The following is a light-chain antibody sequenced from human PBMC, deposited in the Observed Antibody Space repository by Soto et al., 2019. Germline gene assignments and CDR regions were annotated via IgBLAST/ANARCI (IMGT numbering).Light chain of an antibody. V-gene: IGKV2-30*01. CDR2: KVS. J-gene: IGKJ1*01. CDR1: QSLVYSDGDTY. Sequence: EVVLTQSPLSLPVTLGQPASISCRSSQSLVYSDGDTYLNWFQQRPGHSPRRLIYKVSNRDSGVPDRFSGSGSGTNFTLKISRVEAEDVGVYYCMQGTHWPPWSFGQGTKVEIK. CDR3: MQGTHWPPWS.